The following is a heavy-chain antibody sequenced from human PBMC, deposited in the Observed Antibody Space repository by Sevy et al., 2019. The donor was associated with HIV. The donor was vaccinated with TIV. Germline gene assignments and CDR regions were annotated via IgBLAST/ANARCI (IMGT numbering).Heavy chain of an antibody. CDR2: IHSGGKI. Sequence: GGSLRLSCAASGFSVSSNYMSWVRQAPGKGPEWVSVIHSGGKISYADSVQGRFTISRDNSKNTPYLQMNSLRAEDTAVYYCAREDIVLGEENYYGIDVWGQGTTVTVSS. J-gene: IGHJ6*02. CDR1: GFSVSSNY. CDR3: AREDIVLGEENYYGIDV. V-gene: IGHV3-53*01. D-gene: IGHD2-15*01.